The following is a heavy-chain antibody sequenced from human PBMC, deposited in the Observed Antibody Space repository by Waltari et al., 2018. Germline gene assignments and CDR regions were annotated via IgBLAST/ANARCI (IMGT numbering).Heavy chain of an antibody. D-gene: IGHD1-1*01. CDR2: IYYSGST. Sequence: QLQLQESGPGLVKPSETLSLTCTVSGGSISSSTYYWGWIRQPPGQGLEWIGSIYYSGSTYYNPSLKSRVTISVDTSKNQFSLKLSSVTAADTAVYYCARVDWTERAASLGVNWFDPWGQGTLVTVSS. CDR1: GGSISSSTYY. J-gene: IGHJ5*02. CDR3: ARVDWTERAASLGVNWFDP. V-gene: IGHV4-39*07.